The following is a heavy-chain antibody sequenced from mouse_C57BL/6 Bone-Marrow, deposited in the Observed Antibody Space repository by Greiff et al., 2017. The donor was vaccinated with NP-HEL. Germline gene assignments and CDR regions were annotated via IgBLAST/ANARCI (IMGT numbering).Heavy chain of an antibody. CDR2: IDPEDGET. V-gene: IGHV14-2*01. J-gene: IGHJ4*01. CDR1: GFNIKDYY. Sequence: VHVKQSGAELVKPGASVKLSCTASGFNIKDYYMHWVKQRTEQGLEWIGRIDPEDGETKYAPKFQGKATITADTSSNTAYLQLSSLTSEDTAVYYCAKCYYGSTYAMDCWGQGTSVTVSS. CDR3: AKCYYGSTYAMDC. D-gene: IGHD1-1*01.